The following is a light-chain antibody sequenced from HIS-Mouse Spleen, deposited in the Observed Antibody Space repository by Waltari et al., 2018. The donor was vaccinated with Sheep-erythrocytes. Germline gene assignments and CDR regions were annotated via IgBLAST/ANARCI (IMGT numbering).Light chain of an antibody. V-gene: IGLV2-23*01. J-gene: IGLJ3*02. CDR3: CSYAGSYTWV. CDR1: SSDVGSYSL. CDR2: EGS. Sequence: QSALTQPASVSGSPGQSITISCTGTSSDVGSYSLVSWYQQHPGKAPKLMIYEGSKRPSGVSNRFSGSESGNTASLTISGLQAEDEADYYCCSYAGSYTWVVGGGTKLTVL.